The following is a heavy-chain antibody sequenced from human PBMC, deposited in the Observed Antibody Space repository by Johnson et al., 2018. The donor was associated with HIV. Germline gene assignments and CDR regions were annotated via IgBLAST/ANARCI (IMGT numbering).Heavy chain of an antibody. CDR3: ARGAAVSGTLVDPFDI. D-gene: IGHD1-26*01. CDR1: GFTFNRYA. CDR2: IKQDGNEK. V-gene: IGHV3-7*03. J-gene: IGHJ3*02. Sequence: VQLVESGGGVVQPGRSLRLSCTGFGFTFNRYAIHWVRQAPNKGLEWVASIKQDGNEKYYVDSVKGRFTISRDNAKNSVDLQMNSLRAEDTAVYYCARGAAVSGTLVDPFDIWGRGTMVTVSS.